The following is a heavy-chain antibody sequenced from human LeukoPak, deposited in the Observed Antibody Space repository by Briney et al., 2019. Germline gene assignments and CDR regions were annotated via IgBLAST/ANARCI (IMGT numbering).Heavy chain of an antibody. CDR3: ARQGSSWSPYFDY. CDR2: IYPGDSDT. Sequence: GESLKISCKGSGYSFTSHWIGWVRQMPGKGLEWMGIIYPGDSDTRYSPSFQGQVTISADKSISTAYLQWSSLKASDTAMYYCARQGSSWSPYFDYWGQGTLVTVSS. J-gene: IGHJ4*02. D-gene: IGHD6-13*01. V-gene: IGHV5-51*01. CDR1: GYSFTSHW.